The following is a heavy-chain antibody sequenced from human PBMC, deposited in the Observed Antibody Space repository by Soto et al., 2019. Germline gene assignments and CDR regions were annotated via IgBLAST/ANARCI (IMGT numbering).Heavy chain of an antibody. V-gene: IGHV1-46*01. D-gene: IGHD4-17*01. CDR3: ARSTTVVTYSYYYYGMDV. Sequence: GASVKVSCKASGYTFTSYYMHWVRQASGQGLEWMGIINPSGGSTSYAQKFQGRVTMTRDTSTSTVYMELSSLRSEDTAVYYCARSTTVVTYSYYYYGMDVWGQGTTVTVSS. CDR1: GYTFTSYY. CDR2: INPSGGST. J-gene: IGHJ6*02.